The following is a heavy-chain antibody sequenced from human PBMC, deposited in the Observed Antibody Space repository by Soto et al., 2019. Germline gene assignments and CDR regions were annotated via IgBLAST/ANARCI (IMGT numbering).Heavy chain of an antibody. CDR3: ARVGTEGAFDI. CDR2: IYYSGST. Sequence: QLQLQESGPGLAKPSETLSLTCTVSGGSISSSSYYWGWIRQPPGKGLEWIGSIYYSGSTYYNPSLKSRFTISVDTSKNQFSLKLSSVTAADTAVYYCARVGTEGAFDIWGQGTMVTVSS. D-gene: IGHD1-1*01. V-gene: IGHV4-39*01. J-gene: IGHJ3*02. CDR1: GGSISSSSYY.